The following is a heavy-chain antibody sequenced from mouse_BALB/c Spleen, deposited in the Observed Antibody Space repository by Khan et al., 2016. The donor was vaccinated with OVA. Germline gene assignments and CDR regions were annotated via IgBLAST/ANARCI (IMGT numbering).Heavy chain of an antibody. J-gene: IGHJ3*01. CDR2: INSDGYYT. CDR3: ARHVSGSFAY. Sequence: DVMLVESGGDLVQPGGSLRLSCAASGFTFSTYGMSWVRQFPDKRLEWVATINSDGYYTYYTDTVKGRFIIYRNNAENTIYLPMSSRKSDDTAIYYCARHVSGSFAYWGQGTLVTVSA. D-gene: IGHD4-1*01. V-gene: IGHV5-6*02. CDR1: GFTFSTYG.